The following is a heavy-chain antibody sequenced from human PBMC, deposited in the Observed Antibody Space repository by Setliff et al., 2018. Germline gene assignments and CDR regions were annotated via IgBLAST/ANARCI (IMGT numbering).Heavy chain of an antibody. J-gene: IGHJ4*02. CDR2: IGIYNGDT. V-gene: IGHV1-18*01. D-gene: IGHD2-21*02. CDR3: VRDRPFVVVTATQASFDY. CDR1: GYTFSRYG. Sequence: VASVKVSCKASGYTFSRYGFSWVRQAPGQGLEWMGWIGIYNGDTDYAQKLQGRVTMTTDTSTSTAYMELRSLRPDDTAVYYCVRDRPFVVVTATQASFDYWGQGTLVTVS.